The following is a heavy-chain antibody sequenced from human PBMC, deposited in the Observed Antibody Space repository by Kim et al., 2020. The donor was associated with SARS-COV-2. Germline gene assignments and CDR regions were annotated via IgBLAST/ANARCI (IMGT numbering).Heavy chain of an antibody. Sequence: SETLSLTCSVSGGSISSYSYYWSWIRQTPGKGLEWIGSISYTGNTFYNPSLNSRFTMSLDTSKNQFSLKLTSVTAADTAVFYCARRLRWSQGIYYLDSWGQGTLVTVSS. CDR1: GGSISSYSYY. V-gene: IGHV4-39*01. CDR2: ISYTGNT. D-gene: IGHD4-17*01. CDR3: ARRLRWSQGIYYLDS. J-gene: IGHJ4*02.